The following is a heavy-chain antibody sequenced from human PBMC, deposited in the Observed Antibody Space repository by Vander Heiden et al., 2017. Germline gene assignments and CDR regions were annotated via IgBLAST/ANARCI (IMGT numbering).Heavy chain of an antibody. D-gene: IGHD3-22*01. J-gene: IGHJ6*02. CDR2: IYSGGST. CDR1: GFTVSSNY. CDR3: ARGPGGYDSSGYYSYYYYGMDV. V-gene: IGHV3-53*01. Sequence: EVQLVESGGGLIQPGGSLRLSCAASGFTVSSNYISWVRQAPGKGLEWVSVIYSGGSTYYADSVKGRFTISRDNSKNTLYLQMNSLRAEDTAVYYCARGPGGYDSSGYYSYYYYGMDVWGQGTTVTVSS.